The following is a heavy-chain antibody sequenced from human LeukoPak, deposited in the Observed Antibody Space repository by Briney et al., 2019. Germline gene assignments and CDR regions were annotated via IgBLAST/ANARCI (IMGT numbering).Heavy chain of an antibody. D-gene: IGHD3-10*01. Sequence: EASVKVSFKASGYTFTIYGISWVRQAPGQGLEWMGWISAYNGNTNYAQKLQGRVTMTTDTSTSTAYMELRSLRSDDTAVYYCARLYGSGSYYPVPFDYWGQGTLVTVSS. CDR2: ISAYNGNT. CDR1: GYTFTIYG. V-gene: IGHV1-18*01. CDR3: ARLYGSGSYYPVPFDY. J-gene: IGHJ4*02.